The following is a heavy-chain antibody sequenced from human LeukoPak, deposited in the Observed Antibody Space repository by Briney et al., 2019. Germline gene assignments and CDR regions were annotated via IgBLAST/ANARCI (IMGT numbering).Heavy chain of an antibody. J-gene: IGHJ4*02. CDR2: LYASGDA. V-gene: IGHV3-53*01. Sequence: GGSLRLSCAASGFTISTNYMNWVRQTPGKGLEWVSILYASGDAYYADSVKGRFTISRDNSKNTLYLQMNSLRAEDTAVYYCARVIAAAGIDYFDYWGQGTLGTVSS. CDR3: ARVIAAAGIDYFDY. D-gene: IGHD6-13*01. CDR1: GFTISTNY.